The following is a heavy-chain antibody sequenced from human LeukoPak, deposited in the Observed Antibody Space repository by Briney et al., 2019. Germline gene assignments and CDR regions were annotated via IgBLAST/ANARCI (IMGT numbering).Heavy chain of an antibody. Sequence: GASVKVSCKASGYTFTSYYMHWVRQAPGQGLEWMGIINPSGGSTSYAQKFQGRVTMTRDTSTSTVYMELSSLRSEDAAVYYCARDRGTGTPDYWGQGTLVTVSS. CDR2: INPSGGST. CDR1: GYTFTSYY. CDR3: ARDRGTGTPDY. D-gene: IGHD1-1*01. J-gene: IGHJ4*02. V-gene: IGHV1-46*01.